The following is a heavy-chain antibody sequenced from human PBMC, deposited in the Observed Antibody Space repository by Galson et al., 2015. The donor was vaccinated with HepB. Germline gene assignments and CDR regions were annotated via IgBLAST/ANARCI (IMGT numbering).Heavy chain of an antibody. D-gene: IGHD6-13*01. Sequence: SLRLSCAASGFTFSSYGMHWVRQAPGKGLEWVAVISYDGSNKYYADSVKGRFTISRDNSKNTLYLQMNSLRAEDTAVYYCAKDSSSGNGDYWGQGTLVTVSS. J-gene: IGHJ4*02. CDR3: AKDSSSGNGDY. CDR1: GFTFSSYG. V-gene: IGHV3-30*18. CDR2: ISYDGSNK.